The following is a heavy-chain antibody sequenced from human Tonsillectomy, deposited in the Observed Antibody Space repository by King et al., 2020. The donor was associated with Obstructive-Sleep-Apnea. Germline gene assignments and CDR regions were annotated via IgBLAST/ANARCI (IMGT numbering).Heavy chain of an antibody. CDR3: ARDRESYRGVYYFDY. J-gene: IGHJ4*02. Sequence: QVQLVESGGGVVQPGRSLRLSCAASGFTFSSYAMHGVRQAPGKGLEWVAVISYDGSNKYYADSVKGRFTISRDNSKNTLYLQMNSLRAEDTAVYYCARDRESYRGVYYFDYWGQGTLVTVSS. V-gene: IGHV3-30*04. CDR2: ISYDGSNK. CDR1: GFTFSSYA. D-gene: IGHD1-26*01.